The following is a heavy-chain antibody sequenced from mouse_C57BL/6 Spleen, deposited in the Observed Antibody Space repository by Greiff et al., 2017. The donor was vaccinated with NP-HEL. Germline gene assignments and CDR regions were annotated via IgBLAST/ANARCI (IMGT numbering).Heavy chain of an antibody. Sequence: EVQLQQSGPELVKPGASVKISCKASGYTFTDYYMNWVKQSHGKSLEWIGDINPNNGGTSYNQKFKGKATLTVDKASSTAYMERRSLTSEDSAVYYCAREDYWGQGTTLTVSS. J-gene: IGHJ2*01. CDR1: GYTFTDYY. CDR2: INPNNGGT. CDR3: AREDY. V-gene: IGHV1-26*01.